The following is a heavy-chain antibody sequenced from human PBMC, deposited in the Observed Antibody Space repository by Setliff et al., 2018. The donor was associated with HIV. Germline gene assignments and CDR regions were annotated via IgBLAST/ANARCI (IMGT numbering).Heavy chain of an antibody. V-gene: IGHV4-59*04. CDR2: IYQSGST. D-gene: IGHD6-13*01. CDR3: ARHRDPPGSRWIYYYYYMDL. J-gene: IGHJ6*03. Sequence: SETLSLTCTVSGGSIRSHYWSWIRQSPGKGLEWLGSIYQSGSTSYNPSLSSRLTISVDTSKNQVSLRLSSVTAADTGVYYCARHRDPPGSRWIYYYYYMDLWGEGTTVTVSS. CDR1: GGSIRSHY.